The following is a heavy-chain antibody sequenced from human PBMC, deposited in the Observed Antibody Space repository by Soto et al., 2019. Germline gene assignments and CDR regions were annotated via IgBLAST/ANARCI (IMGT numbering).Heavy chain of an antibody. V-gene: IGHV4-59*01. CDR2: IYYSGST. J-gene: IGHJ1*01. CDR1: GGSISRYY. Sequence: SETLSLTCTVPGGSISRYYWSWIRQPPGKGLEWIGYIYYSGSTNYNPSLKSRVTISVDTSKNQFSLKLSSVTAADTAVYYCAKGVPGIAGAGTGYFQDWGQGTLVTVSS. D-gene: IGHD6-19*01. CDR3: AKGVPGIAGAGTGYFQD.